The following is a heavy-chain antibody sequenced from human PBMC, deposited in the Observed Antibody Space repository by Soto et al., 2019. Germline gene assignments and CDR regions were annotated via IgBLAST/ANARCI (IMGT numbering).Heavy chain of an antibody. Sequence: SETLSLTCTVSGGSIISYYWSWIRQPPGKGLEWIGYIYYSGSTNYNPSLKSRVTISVDTSKNQFSLKLSSVTAADTAVYYCARVQGGSSSWYTPYYYYGMDVWGPGTTVTVSS. V-gene: IGHV4-59*01. D-gene: IGHD6-13*01. CDR2: IYYSGST. CDR1: GGSIISYY. CDR3: ARVQGGSSSWYTPYYYYGMDV. J-gene: IGHJ6*02.